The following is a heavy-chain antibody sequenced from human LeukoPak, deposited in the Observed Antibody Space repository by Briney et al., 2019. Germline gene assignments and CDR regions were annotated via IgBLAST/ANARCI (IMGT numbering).Heavy chain of an antibody. V-gene: IGHV1-8*03. Sequence: ASVKVSCKASGYTFTSYDINWVRQDTGQGLEWMVSMNSSSGNTIYAEKFQGRLTITRNTSISTAYMELSSLRSEDKALYYCARARQYDYVWRSYRFWFDPWGQGTLVTVSS. D-gene: IGHD3-16*02. CDR3: ARARQYDYVWRSYRFWFDP. CDR2: MNSSSGNT. CDR1: GYTFTSYD. J-gene: IGHJ5*02.